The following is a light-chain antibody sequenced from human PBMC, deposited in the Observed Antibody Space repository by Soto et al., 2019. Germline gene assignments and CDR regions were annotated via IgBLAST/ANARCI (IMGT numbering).Light chain of an antibody. CDR2: DAS. CDR3: QQYDNWPLT. Sequence: EIVLTQSPGTLSLSPGERATLSCRASQSVTSSLVWYQQKAGQAPRLLIYDASNRATGIPARFSGSGSGKDFTLTISSLQSEDFGVYFCQQYDNWPLTFGGGTKVEIK. CDR1: QSVTSS. V-gene: IGKV3-11*01. J-gene: IGKJ4*01.